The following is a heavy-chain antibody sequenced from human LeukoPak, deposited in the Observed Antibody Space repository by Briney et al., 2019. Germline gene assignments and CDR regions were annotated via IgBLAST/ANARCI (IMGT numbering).Heavy chain of an antibody. CDR1: GGSISSGSYY. J-gene: IGHJ4*02. CDR3: ARHRPPMVRGVISDY. D-gene: IGHD3-10*01. Sequence: SETLSLTCTVSGGSISSGSYYWGWIRQPPGKGLEWIGSIYYSGSTYYNPSLKSRVTISVDTSKNQFSLKLSSVTAADTAVYYCARHRPPMVRGVISDYWGQGTLVTVSS. CDR2: IYYSGST. V-gene: IGHV4-39*01.